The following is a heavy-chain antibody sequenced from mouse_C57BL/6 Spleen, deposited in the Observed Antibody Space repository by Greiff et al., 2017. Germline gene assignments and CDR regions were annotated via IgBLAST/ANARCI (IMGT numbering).Heavy chain of an antibody. CDR2: INPSSGYT. V-gene: IGHV1-7*01. CDR1: GYTFTSYW. D-gene: IGHD4-1*01. Sequence: VQLQQSGAELAKPGASVKLSCKASGYTFTSYWMHWVKQRPGQGLEWIGYINPSSGYTKYNQKFKDKDTLPADKSSSTAYMQLSSLTYEDSAVYYCARSLTGTPFDYWGQGTTLTVSS. J-gene: IGHJ2*01. CDR3: ARSLTGTPFDY.